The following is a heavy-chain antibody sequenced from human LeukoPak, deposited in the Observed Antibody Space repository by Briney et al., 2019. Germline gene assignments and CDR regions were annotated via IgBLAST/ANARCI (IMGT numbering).Heavy chain of an antibody. V-gene: IGHV1-18*04. CDR3: ARELYSSGWYHFDY. CDR2: ISAYNGNT. Sequence: ASVKVSCKASGYTFTSYGISWVRQAPRQGLEWMGWISAYNGNTNYAQKLQGRVTMTTDTSTSTAYMELRSLRSDDTAVYYCARELYSSGWYHFDYWGQGTLVTVSS. D-gene: IGHD6-19*01. CDR1: GYTFTSYG. J-gene: IGHJ4*02.